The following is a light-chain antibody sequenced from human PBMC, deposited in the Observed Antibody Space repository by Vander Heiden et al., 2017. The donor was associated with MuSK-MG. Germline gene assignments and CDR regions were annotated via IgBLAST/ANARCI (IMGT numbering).Light chain of an antibody. J-gene: IGLJ3*02. Sequence: QSVLTQPPSASGTPGQRVTISCSGRSSSIGSNTVNWYHHLPGTAPKLLIYSNNQRPSGVPDRFSGSKSGTSASLAISGLQSEEEADYYCAAWDDSLNGWVFGGGTKLTVL. V-gene: IGLV1-44*01. CDR3: AAWDDSLNGWV. CDR2: SNN. CDR1: SSSIGSNT.